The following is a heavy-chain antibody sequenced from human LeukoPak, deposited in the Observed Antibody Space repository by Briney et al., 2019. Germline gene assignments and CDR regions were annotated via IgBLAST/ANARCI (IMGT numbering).Heavy chain of an antibody. CDR2: IKEDGSEK. J-gene: IGHJ4*02. CDR1: GFTFSTYW. V-gene: IGHV3-7*01. CDR3: ARDSSGYQ. D-gene: IGHD3-22*01. Sequence: GGSLRLSCAASGFTFSTYWMSWVHQAPGKGLEWVANIKEDGSEKYYGDSVKGRFTISRDNAKNSLYLQMNSLRAEDTAVYYCARDSSGYQWGQGTLVTVSS.